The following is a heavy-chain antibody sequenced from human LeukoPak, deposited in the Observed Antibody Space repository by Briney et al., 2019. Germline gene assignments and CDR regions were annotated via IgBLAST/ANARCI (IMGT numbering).Heavy chain of an antibody. CDR3: AKQTEGGSRWFDP. J-gene: IGHJ5*02. D-gene: IGHD5-12*01. CDR2: TRFDGSDT. CDR1: GFSFSNYW. V-gene: IGHV3-30*02. Sequence: GGSLRLSCAASGFSFSNYWMSWVRQAPGKGLEWVAFTRFDGSDTYYADSVKGRFTISRDNSKNTLYLQMIILRAEDTAVYYCAKQTEGGSRWFDPWAREPWSPSPQ.